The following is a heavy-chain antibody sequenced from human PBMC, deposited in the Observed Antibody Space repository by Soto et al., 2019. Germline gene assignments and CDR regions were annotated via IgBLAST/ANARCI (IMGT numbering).Heavy chain of an antibody. CDR2: IYYSGST. CDR3: ARDRSGGWFDP. D-gene: IGHD3-10*01. Sequence: SETLSLTCTVSGGSISSGGYYWSWIRQHPGKGLEWIGYIYYSGSTYYNPSLKSRVTISVDTSKNQFSLKLSSVTAADTAVYYCARDRSGGWFDPWGQGTLVTVPS. V-gene: IGHV4-31*03. CDR1: GGSISSGGYY. J-gene: IGHJ5*02.